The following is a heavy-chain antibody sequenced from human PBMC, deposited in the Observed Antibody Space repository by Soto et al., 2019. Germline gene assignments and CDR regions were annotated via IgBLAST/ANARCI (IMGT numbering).Heavy chain of an antibody. CDR3: AKGSMMVQIFSLAK. CDR1: GVTISRYA. Sequence: GSLTLSCSVSGVTISRYAMSWVSQAPGKWLEWVSGIIVTGGSTYYSDSVNGRFTISRYNSKNTLYLHINSVGAGDTALYYFAKGSMMVQIFSLAKWARGAGLPVS. CDR2: IIVTGGST. J-gene: IGHJ4*02. D-gene: IGHD2-8*01. V-gene: IGHV3-23*01.